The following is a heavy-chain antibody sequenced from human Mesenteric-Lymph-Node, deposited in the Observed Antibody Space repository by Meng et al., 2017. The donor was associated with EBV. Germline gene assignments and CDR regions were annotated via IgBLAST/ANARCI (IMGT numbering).Heavy chain of an antibody. J-gene: IGHJ4*02. CDR2: VYHSGST. CDR3: AEVLNGYYYFDY. Sequence: QVQLPESGPGLGKPSGALSLTCAVSGASSSGPNWWSWVRQPPGKGLEWIGEVYHSGSTNYNPSLKSRVSMSVDTSKNHFSLKLTSVTAADTAMYYCAEVLNGYYYFDYWGQGTLVTVSS. V-gene: IGHV4-4*02. D-gene: IGHD3-22*01. CDR1: GASSSGPNW.